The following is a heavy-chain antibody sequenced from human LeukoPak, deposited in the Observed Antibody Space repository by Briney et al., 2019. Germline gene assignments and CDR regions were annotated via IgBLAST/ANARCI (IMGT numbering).Heavy chain of an antibody. D-gene: IGHD2-15*01. CDR2: ISSSGSTI. J-gene: IGHJ6*02. V-gene: IGHV3-48*03. CDR3: AREYIVVGGIDV. CDR1: GFTFSSYA. Sequence: PGGALRLSCAAPGFTFSSYAMTWVRQAPGKGLEWVSYISSSGSTIYYADSVKGRFTISRDNAKNSLYLQMNSLRAEDTAVYYCAREYIVVGGIDVWGQGTTVTVSS.